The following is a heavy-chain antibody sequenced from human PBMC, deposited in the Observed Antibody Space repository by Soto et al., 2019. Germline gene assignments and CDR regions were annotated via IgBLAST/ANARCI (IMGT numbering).Heavy chain of an antibody. CDR1: EFAFSGHP. Sequence: GGSLRLSCAASEFAFSGHPMSWVRQAPEKGLEGVAGISDVGDLTYNADSVRGRFTIYRDNSRNPLYRQMNSLRAEEKAVYYCARQVIGSSRAFDIWGQGTMVTVSS. V-gene: IGHV3-23*01. J-gene: IGHJ3*02. CDR2: ISDVGDLT. D-gene: IGHD3-10*01. CDR3: ARQVIGSSRAFDI.